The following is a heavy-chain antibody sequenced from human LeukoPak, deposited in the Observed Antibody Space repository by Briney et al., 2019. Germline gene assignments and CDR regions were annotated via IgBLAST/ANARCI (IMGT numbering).Heavy chain of an antibody. D-gene: IGHD6-6*01. CDR2: MNPNSGNT. J-gene: IGHJ6*03. CDR1: GYTFTSYD. CDR3: ARAYSSSYYYYMDV. Sequence: VASVKVSCKASGYTFTSYDINWVRQATGQGLEWMGWMNPNSGNTGYAQKFQGRVTMTRNTSISTAYMELSSLRSEDTAVYYCARAYSSSYYYYMDVWGKGTTVTVSS. V-gene: IGHV1-8*01.